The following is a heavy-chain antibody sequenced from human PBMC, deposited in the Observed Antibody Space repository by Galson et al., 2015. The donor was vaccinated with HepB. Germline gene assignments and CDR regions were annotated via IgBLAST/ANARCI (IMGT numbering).Heavy chain of an antibody. Sequence: SVKVSCKASGYTFTSYDINWVRQAPGKGLEWMGGFDPEDDERIYAQKFQGRVTMTEDRSTDTAYMELSSLRSEDTAVYYCATDRGLIAAVGSSYDYWGQGTLVTVSS. CDR1: GYTFTSYD. D-gene: IGHD6-13*01. V-gene: IGHV1-24*01. J-gene: IGHJ4*02. CDR3: ATDRGLIAAVGSSYDY. CDR2: FDPEDDER.